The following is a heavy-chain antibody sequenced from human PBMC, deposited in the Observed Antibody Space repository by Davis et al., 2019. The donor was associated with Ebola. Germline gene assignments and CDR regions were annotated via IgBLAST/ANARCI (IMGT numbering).Heavy chain of an antibody. CDR1: GFTFSSYA. V-gene: IGHV3-30*02. D-gene: IGHD6-13*01. CDR2: ISYDGRNK. Sequence: GESLKTPCAAPGFTFSSYAMHWVRQAPGKGLEWVAFISYDGRNKYYADSVKGRFTFSRDNSKNTLYLQMDTLRVEDTALYYCTKGQGYFLDYWGQGTLVTVSS. CDR3: TKGQGYFLDY. J-gene: IGHJ4*02.